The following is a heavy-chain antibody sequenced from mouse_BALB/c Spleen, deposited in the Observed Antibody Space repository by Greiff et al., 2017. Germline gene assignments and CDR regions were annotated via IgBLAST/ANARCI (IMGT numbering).Heavy chain of an antibody. J-gene: IGHJ3*01. CDR2: ISSGGSYT. CDR1: GFTFSSYG. V-gene: IGHV5-6*01. Sequence: EVNVVESGGDLVKPGGSLKLSCAASGFTFSSYGMSWVRQTPDKRLEWVATISSGGSYTYYPDSVKGRFTISRDNAKNTLYLQMSSLKSEDTAMYYCTRDPIFAYWGQGTLVTVSA. CDR3: TRDPIFAY.